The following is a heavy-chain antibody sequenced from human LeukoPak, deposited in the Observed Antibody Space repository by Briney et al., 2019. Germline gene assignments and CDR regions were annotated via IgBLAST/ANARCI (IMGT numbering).Heavy chain of an antibody. Sequence: SETLSLTCSVSGGSITSHYWSWIRQPPGKGLEYIGYVYYSGSTNYNPSLKSRVTISADTSKNQFSLKLSSVTAADTAVYYCARLRATYYYGASNYHLEYWGQGTLVTVSS. D-gene: IGHD3-10*01. J-gene: IGHJ4*02. CDR1: GGSITSHY. CDR2: VYYSGST. V-gene: IGHV4-59*08. CDR3: ARLRATYYYGASNYHLEY.